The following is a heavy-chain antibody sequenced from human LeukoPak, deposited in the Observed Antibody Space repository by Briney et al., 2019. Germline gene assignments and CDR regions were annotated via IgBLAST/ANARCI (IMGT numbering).Heavy chain of an antibody. J-gene: IGHJ1*01. Sequence: PSETLSLTCTVSGGSISSSSYYWGWIRQPPGKGLEWIGSIYYSGSTYYNPSLKSRATISVDTSKNQFSLKLSSVTAADTAVYYCAALSSSWYREHFQHWGQGTLVTVSS. CDR2: IYYSGST. V-gene: IGHV4-39*01. CDR3: AALSSSWYREHFQH. CDR1: GGSISSSSYY. D-gene: IGHD6-13*01.